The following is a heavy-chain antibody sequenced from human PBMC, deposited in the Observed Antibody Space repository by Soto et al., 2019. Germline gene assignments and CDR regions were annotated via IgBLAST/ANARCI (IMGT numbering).Heavy chain of an antibody. CDR2: ISSSSSTI. D-gene: IGHD3-3*01. J-gene: IGHJ3*02. V-gene: IGHV3-48*02. CDR3: ARTRAYDFWSGYPDAFDI. Sequence: EVQLVESGGGLVQPGGSLRLSCAASGFTFSSYSMNWVRQAPGKGLEWVSYISSSSSTIYYADSVKGRFTISRDNAKNSLYLQMNSQRDEDTAVYYCARTRAYDFWSGYPDAFDIWGQGTMVTVSS. CDR1: GFTFSSYS.